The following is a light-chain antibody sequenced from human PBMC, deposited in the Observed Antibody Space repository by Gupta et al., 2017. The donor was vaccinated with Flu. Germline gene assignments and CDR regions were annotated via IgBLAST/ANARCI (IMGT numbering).Light chain of an antibody. CDR1: YIGSKS. CDR2: DDS. CDR3: QVCYGSSNHVV. Sequence: KTTTTAGGVNYIGSKSVHWYQQKHGQAPVLVIYDDSNRPSGIPARFSASNSANTATLTNIRADAGDEADYYYQVCYGSSNHVVFGGGTKLTVL. V-gene: IGLV3-21*03. J-gene: IGLJ2*01.